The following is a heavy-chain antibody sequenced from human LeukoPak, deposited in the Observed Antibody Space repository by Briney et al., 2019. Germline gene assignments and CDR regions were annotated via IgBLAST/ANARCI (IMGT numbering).Heavy chain of an antibody. CDR2: IWYDGSNK. CDR1: GFTFDDYG. Sequence: PGGSLRLSCAASGFTFDDYGIHWVRQAPGKGLEWVAVIWYDGSNKYYADSVEGRFTISRDNSKNMLYLQMNSLRAEDTAVYYCARVKTVVVTATNAFDIWGQGTMVTVSS. D-gene: IGHD2-21*02. V-gene: IGHV3-33*01. CDR3: ARVKTVVVTATNAFDI. J-gene: IGHJ3*02.